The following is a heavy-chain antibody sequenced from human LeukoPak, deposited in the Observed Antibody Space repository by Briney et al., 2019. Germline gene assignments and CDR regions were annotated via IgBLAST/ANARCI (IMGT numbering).Heavy chain of an antibody. D-gene: IGHD3-10*01. CDR2: ISSSSYI. J-gene: IGHJ6*03. CDR1: GFTFSSYS. V-gene: IGHV3-21*04. CDR3: ARVPYGNYHYYYMDV. Sequence: GGSLRLSCAASGFTFSSYSMNWVRQAPGKGLEWVSSISSSSYIYYADSVKGRFTISRDNSKNTIYLQMNSLRAEDTAVYFCARVPYGNYHYYYMDVWGKGTTVTVSS.